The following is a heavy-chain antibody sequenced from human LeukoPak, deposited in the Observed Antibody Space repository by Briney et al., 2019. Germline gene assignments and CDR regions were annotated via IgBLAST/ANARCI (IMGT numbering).Heavy chain of an antibody. V-gene: IGHV3-21*01. CDR3: ARGRDGYSADY. CDR2: ISSSSSYI. CDR1: GFTFSSYS. Sequence: GGSLRLSCAASGFTFSSYSMNWVRQAPGKGLEWVSSISSSSSYIYYADSVKGQSTISRDNAKNSLYLQMNSLGAEDTAVYYCARGRDGYSADYWGQGTLVTVSS. J-gene: IGHJ4*02. D-gene: IGHD5-24*01.